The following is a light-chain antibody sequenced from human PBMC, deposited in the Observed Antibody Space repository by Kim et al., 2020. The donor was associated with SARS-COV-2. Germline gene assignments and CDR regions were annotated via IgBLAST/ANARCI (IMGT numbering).Light chain of an antibody. CDR3: CSYAGSFWV. V-gene: IGLV2-11*01. J-gene: IGLJ3*02. CDR2: DVS. Sequence: QSALTQPRSVSGSPGQSVTISCTGTSSDVGGYNYVSWYQQHPGKAPKLMIYDVSKRPSGAPDRFSGSKSGNTASLTISGLQAEDEADYYCCSYAGSFWVFGGGTQLTVL. CDR1: SSDVGGYNY.